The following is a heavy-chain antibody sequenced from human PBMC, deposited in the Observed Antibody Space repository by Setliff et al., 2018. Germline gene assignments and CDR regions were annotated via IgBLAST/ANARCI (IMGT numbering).Heavy chain of an antibody. CDR1: GYSISSGYY. J-gene: IGHJ6*02. Sequence: SETLSLTCTVSGYSISSGYYWGWIRQPPGKGLEWIGSIYHSGSTYYNPSLKSRVTISVDTSKTQFSLKLGTVTAADTAVYYCAREGVGSGSYYWEVVRGMDVWGQGTTVTVSS. CDR2: IYHSGST. CDR3: AREGVGSGSYYWEVVRGMDV. D-gene: IGHD3-10*01. V-gene: IGHV4-38-2*02.